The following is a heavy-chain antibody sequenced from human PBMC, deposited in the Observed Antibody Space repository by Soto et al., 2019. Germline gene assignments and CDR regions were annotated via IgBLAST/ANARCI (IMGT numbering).Heavy chain of an antibody. V-gene: IGHV3-23*01. CDR3: AKDRGLGYCSSTSCRNYYYYGMAV. CDR1: GFTFSSYA. D-gene: IGHD2-2*01. Sequence: GGSLRLSCAASGFTFSSYAMSWVRQAPGKGLEWVSAISGNGGSTYYADSVKGRFTISRDNSKNTLYLQMNSLRAEDTAVYYCAKDRGLGYCSSTSCRNYYYYGMAVWGQGTTVTVSS. J-gene: IGHJ6*02. CDR2: ISGNGGST.